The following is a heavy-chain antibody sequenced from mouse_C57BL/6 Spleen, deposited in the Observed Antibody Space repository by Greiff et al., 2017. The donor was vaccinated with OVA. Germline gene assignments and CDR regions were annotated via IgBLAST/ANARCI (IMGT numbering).Heavy chain of an antibody. CDR1: GFTFSSYG. D-gene: IGHD1-1*01. CDR2: ISSGGSYT. V-gene: IGHV5-6*01. J-gene: IGHJ4*01. CDR3: ARTTVVAPYAMDY. Sequence: EVQLQESGGDLVKPGGSLKLSCAASGFTFSSYGMSWVRQTPDKRLEWVATISSGGSYTYYPDSVKGRFTISRDNAKNTLYLQMSSLKSEDTAMYYCARTTVVAPYAMDYWGQGTSVTVSS.